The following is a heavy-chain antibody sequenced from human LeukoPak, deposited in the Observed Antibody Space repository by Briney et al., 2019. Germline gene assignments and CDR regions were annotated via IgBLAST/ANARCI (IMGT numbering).Heavy chain of an antibody. CDR1: GYTLTEIS. CDR2: FDREDGET. J-gene: IGHJ4*01. D-gene: IGHD5-18*01. V-gene: IGHV1-24*01. CDR3: ATVGYSYGAFDY. Sequence: GASVKVSCKVSGYTLTEISLHWVRQAPGKGLEWMGGFDREDGETMYAQKFQGRVTMTEDTSTDTAFMELSSLRSEDTAVYYCATVGYSYGAFDYWGQEPWSSSPQ.